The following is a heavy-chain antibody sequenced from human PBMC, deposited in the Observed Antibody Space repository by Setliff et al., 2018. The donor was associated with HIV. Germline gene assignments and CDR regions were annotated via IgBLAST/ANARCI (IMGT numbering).Heavy chain of an antibody. V-gene: IGHV3-48*04. J-gene: IGHJ4*02. CDR3: ARLDFFDSSTYPPYDS. Sequence: GGSLRLSCAASGFSFSDYHMNWVRQAPGKGLEWISFISSSSSPIYYADSVKGRFTISRDNAKNSLFLQMNSLRAKDTAMYYCARLDFFDSSTYPPYDSWGQGTQVTVSS. CDR1: GFSFSDYH. CDR2: ISSSSSPI. D-gene: IGHD3-22*01.